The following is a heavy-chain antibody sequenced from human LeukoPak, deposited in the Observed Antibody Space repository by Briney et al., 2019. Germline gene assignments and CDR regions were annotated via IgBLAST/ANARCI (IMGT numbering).Heavy chain of an antibody. J-gene: IGHJ4*02. CDR3: ASQGQTYYDFWSGYQFDY. Sequence: PSETLSLTCAVSGYSISSGYYWGWIRQPPGKGLEWIGSIYHSGSTYYNPSLKSRVTISVDTSKNQFSLKLGSVTAADTAVYYCASQGQTYYDFWSGYQFDYWGQGTLVTVSS. CDR1: GYSISSGYY. CDR2: IYHSGST. V-gene: IGHV4-38-2*01. D-gene: IGHD3-3*01.